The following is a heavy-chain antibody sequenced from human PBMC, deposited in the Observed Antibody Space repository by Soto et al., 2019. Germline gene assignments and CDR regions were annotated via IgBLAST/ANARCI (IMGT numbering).Heavy chain of an antibody. D-gene: IGHD1-26*01. J-gene: IGHJ5*02. CDR1: GFTFTSSA. CDR3: AADIIVGAGPCFDP. CDR2: IVVGSGNT. V-gene: IGHV1-58*02. Sequence: ASLKVSCKASGFTFTSSAMQWVRQARGQRLEWIGWIVVGSGNTNYAQKFQERVTITRDMSTSTAYMELSSLRSEDTAVYYCAADIIVGAGPCFDPWGQGTLVPVSS.